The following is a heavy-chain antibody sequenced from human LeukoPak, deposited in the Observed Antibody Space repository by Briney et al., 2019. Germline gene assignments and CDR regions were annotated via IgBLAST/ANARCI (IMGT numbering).Heavy chain of an antibody. J-gene: IGHJ4*02. CDR3: AKLTTGWSFDF. V-gene: IGHV5-51*01. Sequence: GESLKISCKGSGYPFNNYWISWVRQMPGKGLEWMGTIYPDDSDVRYSPSFQGQVTMSADKSITTAYLQWSSLKASDTALYYCAKLTTGWSFDFWGQGTLVTVSS. CDR2: IYPDDSDV. D-gene: IGHD6-19*01. CDR1: GYPFNNYW.